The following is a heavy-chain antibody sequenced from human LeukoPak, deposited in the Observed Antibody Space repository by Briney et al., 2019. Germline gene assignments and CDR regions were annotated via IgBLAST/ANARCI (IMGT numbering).Heavy chain of an antibody. CDR1: GGSISSSSYY. CDR3: ARHSIAVAGTINWFDP. J-gene: IGHJ5*02. D-gene: IGHD6-19*01. V-gene: IGHV4-39*01. Sequence: PSETLSLTCTVSGGSISSSSYYWGWIRQPPGKGLEWIGSIYYSGSTYYNPSLKSRVTISVDTSKNQFSLKLSSVTAADTAVYYCARHSIAVAGTINWFDPWGQGTLVTVSS. CDR2: IYYSGST.